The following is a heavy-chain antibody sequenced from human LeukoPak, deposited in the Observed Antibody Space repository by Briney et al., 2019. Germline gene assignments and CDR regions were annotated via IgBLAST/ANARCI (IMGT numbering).Heavy chain of an antibody. J-gene: IGHJ4*02. CDR2: IYYSGST. CDR3: ARARKSGSSSRQGFDY. V-gene: IGHV4-59*01. CDR1: GGSISSYY. D-gene: IGHD1-26*01. Sequence: PSETLSLTCTVSGGSISSYYWSWIRQPPGKGLEWIGYIYYSGSTNYNPSLKSRVTISVDTSKNQFSLKLSSVTAADTAVYYCARARKSGSSSRQGFDYWGPGTLGTVSS.